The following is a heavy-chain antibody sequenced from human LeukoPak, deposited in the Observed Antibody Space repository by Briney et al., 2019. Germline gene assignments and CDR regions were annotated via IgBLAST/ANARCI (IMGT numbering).Heavy chain of an antibody. V-gene: IGHV3-30*04. Sequence: GGSLRLSCAASGFTFSSYAMYWVRQAPGKGLEWVAVISYDGSNKYYADSVKGRFTISRDNSKNTLYLQMNSLRAEDTAVYYCARAGRGGRITMVRGAPRYYYMDVWGKGTTVTISS. CDR1: GFTFSSYA. J-gene: IGHJ6*03. D-gene: IGHD3-10*01. CDR3: ARAGRGGRITMVRGAPRYYYMDV. CDR2: ISYDGSNK.